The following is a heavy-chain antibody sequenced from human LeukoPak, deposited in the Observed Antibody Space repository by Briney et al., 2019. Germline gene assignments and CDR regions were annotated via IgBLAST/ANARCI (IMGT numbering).Heavy chain of an antibody. Sequence: GESLKISCNGSGYSFTSYWIGWVRQMPGEGLEWMGIIYTGDSDTTYSPSFQGQVTISADKSISTAYLQWSSLKASDTAMSYCARLNYYDSSGFHGNWFDPWGQGTLVTVSS. J-gene: IGHJ5*02. V-gene: IGHV5-51*01. CDR2: IYTGDSDT. CDR1: GYSFTSYW. CDR3: ARLNYYDSSGFHGNWFDP. D-gene: IGHD3-22*01.